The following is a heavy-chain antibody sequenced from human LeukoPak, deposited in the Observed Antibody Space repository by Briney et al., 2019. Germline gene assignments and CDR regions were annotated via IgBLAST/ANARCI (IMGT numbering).Heavy chain of an antibody. J-gene: IGHJ1*01. CDR2: IGGLGGST. Sequence: GGSLRLSCAASGFTFSSYAMSWVRQAPGKGLEWVSSIGGLGGSTFYAVSVKGRFSITRDNSGNTLYLQMYSLRAEDTAVYYCAKFFDPSGGASGWTWTIDKWGQGALVIVSS. D-gene: IGHD6-25*01. V-gene: IGHV3-23*01. CDR1: GFTFSSYA. CDR3: AKFFDPSGGASGWTWTIDK.